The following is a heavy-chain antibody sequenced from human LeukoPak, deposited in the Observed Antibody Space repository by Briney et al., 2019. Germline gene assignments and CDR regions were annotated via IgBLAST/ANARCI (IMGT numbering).Heavy chain of an antibody. CDR1: GFTFSSYA. D-gene: IGHD3-10*01. CDR3: ANENYYGSGSYADH. V-gene: IGHV3-30*18. Sequence: GRSLRLSCAASGFTFSSYAMHWVRQAPGKGLEWVAIISYDGSNTYYADSVKGRFTISRDNSKNTLYLQLNSLRVEDTAVYYCANENYYGSGSYADHWGQGTLVTVSS. J-gene: IGHJ4*02. CDR2: ISYDGSNT.